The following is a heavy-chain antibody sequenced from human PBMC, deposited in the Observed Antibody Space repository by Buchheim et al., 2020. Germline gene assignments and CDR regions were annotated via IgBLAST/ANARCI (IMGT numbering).Heavy chain of an antibody. Sequence: EVQLVESGGGLVQPGGSLRLSCAASGFTFSTYSMNWVRQAPGRGLEWLSYISGSSSTIYYADSVKGRFTISRDNAKNSLYLQMNSLRDEDTAVYYCARDSSGSSYWYFDSWGQGTL. J-gene: IGHJ4*02. D-gene: IGHD1-26*01. CDR3: ARDSSGSSYWYFDS. CDR1: GFTFSTYS. V-gene: IGHV3-48*02. CDR2: ISGSSSTI.